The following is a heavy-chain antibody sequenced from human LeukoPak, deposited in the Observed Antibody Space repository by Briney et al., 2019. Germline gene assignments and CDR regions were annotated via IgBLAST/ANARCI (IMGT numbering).Heavy chain of an antibody. CDR3: ARDGVPRKNYYYYGMDV. Sequence: SVKVSCKASGGTFSSFAISWVRQAPGQGLEWMGRINPVLGTANYAQKFQDRVTVSADKSTNTAYMELSSLRSEDTAVYYCARDGVPRKNYYYYGMDVWGQGTTVTVSS. CDR2: INPVLGTA. V-gene: IGHV1-69*04. CDR1: GGTFSSFA. J-gene: IGHJ6*02. D-gene: IGHD1-1*01.